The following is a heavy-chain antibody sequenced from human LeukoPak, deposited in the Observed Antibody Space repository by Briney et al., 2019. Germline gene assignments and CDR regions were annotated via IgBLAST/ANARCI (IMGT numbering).Heavy chain of an antibody. CDR2: INHSGST. CDR1: GGSFSGYY. Sequence: SETLSLTCAVYGGSFSGYYWSWIRQPPGKGLEWIGEINHSGSTNYNPSLKSRVTISVGTSKNQFSLKLSSVTAADTAVYYCASRYCSGGSCYLSYYGMDVWGKGTTVTVSS. D-gene: IGHD2-15*01. J-gene: IGHJ6*04. V-gene: IGHV4-34*01. CDR3: ASRYCSGGSCYLSYYGMDV.